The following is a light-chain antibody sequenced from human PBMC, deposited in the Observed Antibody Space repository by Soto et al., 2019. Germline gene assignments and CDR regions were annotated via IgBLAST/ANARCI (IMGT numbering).Light chain of an antibody. CDR2: DVS. CDR1: SSDVGGYDY. Sequence: QSVLTQPASVSGSPGQSITISCTGSSSDVGGYDYVSWHQQHPGKAPKLMIYDVSIRPSGISNRFSGSKSGYTASLTISGRQAEDEADYYCSSYTSRNSPLVFGGGTKLTVL. CDR3: SSYTSRNSPLV. V-gene: IGLV2-14*01. J-gene: IGLJ3*02.